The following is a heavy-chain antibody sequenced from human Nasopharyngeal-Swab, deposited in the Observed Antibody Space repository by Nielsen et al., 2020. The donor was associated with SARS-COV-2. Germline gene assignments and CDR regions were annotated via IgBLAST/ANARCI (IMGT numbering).Heavy chain of an antibody. CDR3: ARDHLWAFDY. V-gene: IGHV6-1*01. Sequence: SETLSLTCAVSGDTLTVSSVAWNWIRLSPSIGLEWLGRAKFVSRWYYDYADSVKGRISVTPDTSKNQFSLRLNSMTPEDTAIYFCARDHLWAFDYWGQGTLVTVSS. CDR2: AKFVSRWYY. D-gene: IGHD1-26*01. CDR1: GDTLTVSSVA. J-gene: IGHJ4*02.